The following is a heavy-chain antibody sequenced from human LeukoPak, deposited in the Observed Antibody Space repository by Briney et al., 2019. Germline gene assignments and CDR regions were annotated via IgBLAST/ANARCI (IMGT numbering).Heavy chain of an antibody. CDR1: GFTFSSYA. V-gene: IGHV3-30-3*01. CDR2: ISYDGSNK. D-gene: IGHD3-10*01. J-gene: IGHJ4*02. Sequence: GGSLRLSCAASGFTFSSYAMHWVRQAPGKGLEWVAVISYDGSNKYYADSVKGRFTISRDNSKNTLYLQMNSLRAEDTAVYYCAKGYYYGSGPPAYWGQGTLVTVSS. CDR3: AKGYYYGSGPPAY.